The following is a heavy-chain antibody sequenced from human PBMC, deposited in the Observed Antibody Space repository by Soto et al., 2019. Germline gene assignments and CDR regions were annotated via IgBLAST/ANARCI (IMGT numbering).Heavy chain of an antibody. CDR3: AKDLGEVDIVATISDY. J-gene: IGHJ4*02. D-gene: IGHD5-12*01. CDR1: GFTFSSYG. V-gene: IGHV3-30*18. Sequence: GGSLRLSCAASGFTFSSYGMHWVRQAPGKGLEWVAVISYDGSNKYYADSVKGRFTISRDNSKNTLYLQMNSLRAEDTAVYYCAKDLGEVDIVATISDYWGQGTLVTVSS. CDR2: ISYDGSNK.